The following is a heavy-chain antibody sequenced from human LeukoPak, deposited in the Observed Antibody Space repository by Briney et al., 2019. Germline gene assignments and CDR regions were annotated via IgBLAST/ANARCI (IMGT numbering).Heavy chain of an antibody. Sequence: GGSLRLSCAASVFTFSSYSMNWVRQAPGKGLEWVSYISSSSSTIYYADSVKGRFTISRDNAKNSLYLQMNSLRAEDTAVYYCARDLTIFGVVNSGYWGQGTLVTVSS. CDR1: VFTFSSYS. CDR2: ISSSSSTI. V-gene: IGHV3-48*01. J-gene: IGHJ4*02. CDR3: ARDLTIFGVVNSGY. D-gene: IGHD3-3*01.